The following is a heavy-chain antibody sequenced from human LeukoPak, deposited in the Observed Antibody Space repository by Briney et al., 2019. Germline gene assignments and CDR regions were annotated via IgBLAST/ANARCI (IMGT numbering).Heavy chain of an antibody. CDR1: GFTFSSYS. J-gene: IGHJ6*02. CDR2: ISSSSSYI. D-gene: IGHD3-16*01. Sequence: GGSLRLSCAASGFTFSSYSVNWVRQAPGKGLEWVSSISSSSSYIYYADSVRGRFTISRDNAKNSLYLQMNSLRAEDTAVYYCARGGSDYYGMDVWGQGTTVTVSS. V-gene: IGHV3-21*01. CDR3: ARGGSDYYGMDV.